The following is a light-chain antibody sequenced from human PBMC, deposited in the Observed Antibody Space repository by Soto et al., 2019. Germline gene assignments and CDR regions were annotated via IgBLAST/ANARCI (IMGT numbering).Light chain of an antibody. CDR3: SSYTSSSLGV. V-gene: IGLV2-14*01. CDR2: EVS. CDR1: GSDVGGYKY. Sequence: QSVLTQPASVSGSPGQSITISCTGNGSDVGGYKYVSWYQQHPGKAPKLMIYEVSNRPSGVSNRFSGSKSGITASLTISGLQAEDEADYYCSSYTSSSLGVFGTGTKVTVL. J-gene: IGLJ1*01.